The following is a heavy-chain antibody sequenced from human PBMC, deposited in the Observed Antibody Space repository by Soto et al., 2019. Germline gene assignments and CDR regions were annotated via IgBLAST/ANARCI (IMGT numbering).Heavy chain of an antibody. CDR3: ARGLDYGSNSGPFDY. V-gene: IGHV1-18*01. CDR2: ISAYNGNT. J-gene: IGHJ4*02. D-gene: IGHD4-17*01. CDR1: GYTFTSYG. Sequence: ASVKVSCKASGYTFTSYGISWVRQAPGQGLEWMGWISAYNGNTNYAQKLQGRVTMTTDTSTSTAYMELRSLRSDDTAVYYCARGLDYGSNSGPFDYWGQGTLVTVSS.